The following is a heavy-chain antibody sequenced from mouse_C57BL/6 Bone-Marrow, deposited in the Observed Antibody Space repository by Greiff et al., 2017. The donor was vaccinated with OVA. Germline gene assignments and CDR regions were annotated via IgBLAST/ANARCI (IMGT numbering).Heavy chain of an antibody. D-gene: IGHD4-1*01. J-gene: IGHJ1*03. CDR3: ARESVGLWYFGV. CDR2: IYPGSGST. Sequence: QVQLQQPGAELVKPGASVKMSCKASGYTFTSYWITWVKQRPGQGLEWIGDIYPGSGSTNYNEKFKSKATLTVDTSSSTAYMQLSSLTSEDSAVYSCARESVGLWYFGVWGTGTTVTVSS. V-gene: IGHV1-55*01. CDR1: GYTFTSYW.